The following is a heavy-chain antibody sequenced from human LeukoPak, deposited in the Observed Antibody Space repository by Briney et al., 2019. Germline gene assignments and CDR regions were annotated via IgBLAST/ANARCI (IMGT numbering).Heavy chain of an antibody. CDR1: GFTFSTYS. Sequence: GGSLRLSCAASGFTFSTYSMNWVRQAPGKGLEWVSSISSSSTYIYYADSVKGRFTISRDNAKNSLYLQMNSLRAEDMAVYYCAKETVVVVAATPDAFDIWGQGTMVTVSS. V-gene: IGHV3-21*01. D-gene: IGHD2-15*01. CDR3: AKETVVVVAATPDAFDI. CDR2: ISSSSTYI. J-gene: IGHJ3*02.